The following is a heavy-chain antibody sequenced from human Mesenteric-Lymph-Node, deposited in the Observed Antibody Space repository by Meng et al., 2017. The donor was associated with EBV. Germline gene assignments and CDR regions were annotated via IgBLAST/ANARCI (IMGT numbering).Heavy chain of an antibody. J-gene: IGHJ4*01. D-gene: IGHD4-11*01. CDR1: GGSFSAYY. V-gene: IGHV4-34*01. CDR2: INHSGST. CDR3: ARQRSDSRLFDY. Sequence: QVQLTQWGAGLLKPSETLSLNCAVYGGSFSAYYWTWIRQPPGKGLEWIGEINHSGSTIYNPSLKSRVTMSVDTSKSQFSLKLSSVTAADTAVYFCARQRSDSRLFDYWGQGTLVTVSS.